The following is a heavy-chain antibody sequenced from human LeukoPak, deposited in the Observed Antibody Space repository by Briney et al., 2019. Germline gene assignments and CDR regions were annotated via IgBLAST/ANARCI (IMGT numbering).Heavy chain of an antibody. CDR1: GGSISSYY. CDR2: IYYSGST. J-gene: IGHJ5*02. Sequence: PSETLSLTCTVSGGSISSYYWSWIRQPPGKGLEWIGYIYYSGSTNYNPSLKSRVTISVDTSKNQFSLKLSSVTAADTAVYYCARGFGPAKNSGYDLPFDPWGQGTLVTVSS. D-gene: IGHD5-12*01. CDR3: ARGFGPAKNSGYDLPFDP. V-gene: IGHV4-59*08.